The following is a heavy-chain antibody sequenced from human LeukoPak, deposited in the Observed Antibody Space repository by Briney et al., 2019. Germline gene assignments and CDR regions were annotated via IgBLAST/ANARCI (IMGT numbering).Heavy chain of an antibody. CDR3: ARDVYEDSSAIGY. Sequence: ASVKVSCKASGYTFTGYYMHWVRLAPGPGLERMGWINPNSGGTNYAQKVQGRVTMTRDTSTTTAYMELSRLRSEDTAVYYCARDVYEDSSAIGYWGQGTLVTVSS. D-gene: IGHD3-22*01. V-gene: IGHV1-2*02. J-gene: IGHJ4*02. CDR2: INPNSGGT. CDR1: GYTFTGYY.